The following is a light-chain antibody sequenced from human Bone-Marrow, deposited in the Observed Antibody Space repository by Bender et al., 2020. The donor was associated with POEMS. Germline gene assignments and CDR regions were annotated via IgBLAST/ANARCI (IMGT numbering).Light chain of an antibody. CDR1: SSDVGYFNL. J-gene: IGLJ1*01. V-gene: IGLV2-23*02. CDR2: DVT. Sequence: QSALTQPASVSGSPGQSITISCSGTSSDVGYFNLVSWYQQYPGKAPKLIIYDVTKRPSGVSNRFSGSKSGNTASLTISGLQAEDEADYYCCSYVSSRTYVFGTGTKVTVL. CDR3: CSYVSSRTYV.